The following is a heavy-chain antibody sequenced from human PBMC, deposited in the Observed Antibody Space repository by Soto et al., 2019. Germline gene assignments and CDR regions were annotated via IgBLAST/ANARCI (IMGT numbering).Heavy chain of an antibody. D-gene: IGHD1-7*01. V-gene: IGHV1-18*01. CDR1: GYTFTSYG. Sequence: QVQLVQSGDEVKKPGASVKVSCKASGYTFTSYGISWVRQAPGQGLEWMGWISAYNGNTHYAQKLQGRVTMTTDTATGTAYMELRSLRSDDTAVYYWAREGNWNYPYYYYYGMAVWGQGTTVTVSS. CDR2: ISAYNGNT. CDR3: AREGNWNYPYYYYYGMAV. J-gene: IGHJ6*02.